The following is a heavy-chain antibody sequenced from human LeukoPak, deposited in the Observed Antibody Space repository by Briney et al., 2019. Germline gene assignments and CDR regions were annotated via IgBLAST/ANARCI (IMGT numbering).Heavy chain of an antibody. CDR1: GGTFSSYA. D-gene: IGHD2-15*01. CDR2: IIPIFGTA. Sequence: GASVKVSCKASGGTFSSYAISWVRQAPGQGLEWMGGIIPIFGTANYAQKFQGRVTITADKSTSTAYMELSSLRSEDTAVYYCARDGKRLRYCSGGSCTNAFDIWGQGTMVTVSS. CDR3: ARDGKRLRYCSGGSCTNAFDI. V-gene: IGHV1-69*06. J-gene: IGHJ3*02.